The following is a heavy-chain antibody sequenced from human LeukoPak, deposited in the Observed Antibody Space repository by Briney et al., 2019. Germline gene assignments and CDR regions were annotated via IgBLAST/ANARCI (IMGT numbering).Heavy chain of an antibody. D-gene: IGHD2-15*01. Sequence: GGSLRLSCAASGFTFSSYWMSWVRQAPGKGLEWVANIKEDGSEKYYVDSMKGRFTISRDNAKNTMSRDNAKNSLYLEMNSLRAEDTAVYYCARAVGYCRGGSCYACYFDYWGQGTLVTVSS. CDR3: ARAVGYCRGGSCYACYFDY. V-gene: IGHV3-7*03. CDR2: IKEDGSEK. CDR1: GFTFSSYW. J-gene: IGHJ4*02.